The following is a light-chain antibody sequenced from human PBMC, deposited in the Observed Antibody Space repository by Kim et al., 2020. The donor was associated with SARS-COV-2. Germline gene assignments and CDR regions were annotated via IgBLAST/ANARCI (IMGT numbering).Light chain of an antibody. Sequence: SYELTQPPSVSVSPGQTASITCSGDKLGDKYACWYQQKPGQSPVLVIYQDSKRPSGIPERFSGSNSGNTATLTISGTQAMDEADYYCQAWDSRPGVFGTG. CDR1: KLGDKY. CDR3: QAWDSRPGV. V-gene: IGLV3-1*01. J-gene: IGLJ1*01. CDR2: QDS.